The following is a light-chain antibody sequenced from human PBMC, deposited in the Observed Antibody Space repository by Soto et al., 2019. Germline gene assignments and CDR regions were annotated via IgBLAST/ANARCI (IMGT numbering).Light chain of an antibody. CDR1: SGDVAIYDL. Sequence: QSALTQPASVSGSPGQSITISCTGTSGDVAIYDLVSWYQQYPGKAPQLIIYEVTKRPSGVSNRFSGSKSGNTASLTISGLQAEDEGDYYCSSYAGTVTLVFGGGTKVTV. J-gene: IGLJ3*02. CDR3: SSYAGTVTLV. CDR2: EVT. V-gene: IGLV2-23*02.